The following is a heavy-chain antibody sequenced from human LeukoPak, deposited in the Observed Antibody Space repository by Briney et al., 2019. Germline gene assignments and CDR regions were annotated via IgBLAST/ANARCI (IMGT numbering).Heavy chain of an antibody. CDR2: IIPIFGIA. Sequence: SVKVSCKASGGTFNSYAISWVRQAPGQGLEWMGRIIPIFGIANYAQKFQGRVTITADKSTSTAYMELSSLRSEDTAVYYCASAARWLQSGGAFDIWGQGTMVTVSS. D-gene: IGHD5-24*01. J-gene: IGHJ3*02. CDR1: GGTFNSYA. V-gene: IGHV1-69*04. CDR3: ASAARWLQSGGAFDI.